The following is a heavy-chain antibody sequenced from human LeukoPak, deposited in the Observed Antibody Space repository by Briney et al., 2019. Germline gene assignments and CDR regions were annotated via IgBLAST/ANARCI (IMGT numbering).Heavy chain of an antibody. D-gene: IGHD5-12*01. CDR2: ISHSGST. Sequence: SETLSLTCAVFGGSFSGYYWSWIRQPPGKGLEWIGEISHSGSTNYSPSLKSRVTISVDTSKNQFSLNLSPVTVADTAVYYCARALVRATMVWYFDLWGRGTLVTVSS. V-gene: IGHV4-34*01. J-gene: IGHJ2*01. CDR3: ARALVRATMVWYFDL. CDR1: GGSFSGYY.